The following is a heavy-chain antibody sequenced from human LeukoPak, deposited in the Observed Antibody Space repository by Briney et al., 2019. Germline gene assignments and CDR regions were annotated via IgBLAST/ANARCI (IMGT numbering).Heavy chain of an antibody. CDR3: AGLGPYSSSSDY. D-gene: IGHD6-6*01. J-gene: IGHJ4*02. CDR1: GYTFTDYW. Sequence: GESLKISCQGSGYTFTDYWVGWVRQMPGEGLEWMGIIHPSDSDTRYRSSFQGQVTITVDTDINTAFLQWSRLEASDTAMYYCAGLGPYSSSSDYWGQGTLVTVSS. V-gene: IGHV5-51*01. CDR2: IHPSDSDT.